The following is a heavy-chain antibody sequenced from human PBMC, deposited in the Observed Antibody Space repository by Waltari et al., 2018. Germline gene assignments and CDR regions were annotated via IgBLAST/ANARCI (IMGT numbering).Heavy chain of an antibody. CDR3: ARAVQRITMVRVVILFDP. D-gene: IGHD3-10*01. CDR2: INHSGSP. CDR1: GGSFSGYY. V-gene: IGHV4-34*01. J-gene: IGHJ5*02. Sequence: QVQLQQWGAGLLKPSETLSLTCAVYGGSFSGYYWSWIRQPPGNGLDWIGEINHSGSPTTSPSLKCRVTISVATSKTQFSLNLSSVTASDTALYYCARAVQRITMVRVVILFDPWGQGTLVTVSS.